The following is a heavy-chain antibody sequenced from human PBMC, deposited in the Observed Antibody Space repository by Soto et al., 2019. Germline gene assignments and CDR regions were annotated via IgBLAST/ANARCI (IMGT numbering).Heavy chain of an antibody. V-gene: IGHV4-59*08. CDR1: GGSISSYY. J-gene: IGHJ4*02. Sequence: PSETLSLTCTVSGGSISSYYWSWIRQPPGKGLEWIGYIYYSGSTNYNPSLKSRVTISVDTSKNQFSLKLSSVTAADTAVYYCARHRSITIFRGHFDYWGQRTLVTVSS. CDR2: IYYSGST. CDR3: ARHRSITIFRGHFDY. D-gene: IGHD3-3*01.